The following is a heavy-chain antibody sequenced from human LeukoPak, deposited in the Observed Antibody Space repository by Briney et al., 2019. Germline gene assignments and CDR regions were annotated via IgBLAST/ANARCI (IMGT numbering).Heavy chain of an antibody. J-gene: IGHJ2*01. V-gene: IGHV3-30*02. D-gene: IGHD3-10*01. Sequence: QTGGSLRLSCAASGFTFSSYGMDWVRQAPGKGLEWVAFIRYDGSNKNYADSVKGRFTISRDNSKNTLYLQMNSLRAEDTAVYYCAKDRGYYGSGINWYFDLWGRGTLVTVSS. CDR3: AKDRGYYGSGINWYFDL. CDR1: GFTFSSYG. CDR2: IRYDGSNK.